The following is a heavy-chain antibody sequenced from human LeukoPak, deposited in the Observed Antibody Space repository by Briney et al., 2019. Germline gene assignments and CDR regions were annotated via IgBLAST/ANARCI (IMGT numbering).Heavy chain of an antibody. CDR3: AGDRGNLDY. Sequence: ASVKVSCKASGGTFSSYAISWVRQAPGQGLGWMGGIIPIFGTANYAQKFQGRVTITADESTSTAYMELSSLRSEDTAVYYRAGDRGNLDYWGQGTLVTVSS. J-gene: IGHJ4*02. CDR2: IIPIFGTA. D-gene: IGHD3-10*01. V-gene: IGHV1-69*13. CDR1: GGTFSSYA.